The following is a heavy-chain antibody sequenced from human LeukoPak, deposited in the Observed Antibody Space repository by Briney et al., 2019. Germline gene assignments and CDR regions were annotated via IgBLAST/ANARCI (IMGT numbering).Heavy chain of an antibody. V-gene: IGHV6-1*01. J-gene: IGHJ4*02. Sequence: SQTLSLTCAISGDSVSSNSAAWNWTRQSPSRGLEWLGRTYYRSKWYNDYAVSVKSRITINPDTSKNQFSLQLNSVTPEDTAVYYCARAGPGLAARMGSYFDYWGQGTLVTVSS. D-gene: IGHD6-6*01. CDR1: GDSVSSNSAA. CDR3: ARAGPGLAARMGSYFDY. CDR2: TYYRSKWYN.